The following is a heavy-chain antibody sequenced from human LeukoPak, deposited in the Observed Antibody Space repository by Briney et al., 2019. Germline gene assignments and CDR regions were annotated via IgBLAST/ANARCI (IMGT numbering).Heavy chain of an antibody. CDR2: ISYDGSNK. CDR3: AREWYSSSWYLEGPDY. CDR1: GFTFSSYA. D-gene: IGHD6-13*01. J-gene: IGHJ4*02. V-gene: IGHV3-30-3*01. Sequence: PGGSLRLSCAASGFTFSSYAMHWVRQAPGKGLEWVAVISYDGSNKYYADSVKGRFTISRDNAKNSLYLQMNSLRAEDTAVYYCAREWYSSSWYLEGPDYWGQGTLVTVSS.